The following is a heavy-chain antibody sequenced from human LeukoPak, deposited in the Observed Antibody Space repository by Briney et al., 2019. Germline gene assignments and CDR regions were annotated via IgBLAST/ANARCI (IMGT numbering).Heavy chain of an antibody. J-gene: IGHJ5*02. CDR1: GGTYSSYS. V-gene: IGHV1-69*13. CDR2: IVPIFGTA. Sequence: SVKVSCKASGGTYSSYSISWVRQAPGHGLEWMGGIVPIFGTADYAQKFQGRVTITADESTSTAYMELSSLRAEDTAVYYCARDRAAAGLNNWFDPWGQGTRVTVSS. CDR3: ARDRAAAGLNNWFDP. D-gene: IGHD6-13*01.